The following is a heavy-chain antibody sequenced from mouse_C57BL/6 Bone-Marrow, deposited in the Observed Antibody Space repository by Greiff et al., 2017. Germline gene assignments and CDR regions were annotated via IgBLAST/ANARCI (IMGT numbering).Heavy chain of an antibody. V-gene: IGHV1-15*01. CDR1: GYTFTDYE. CDR2: IDPETGGT. Sequence: QVQLQQSGAELVRPGASVTLSCKASGYTFTDYEMHWVKQTPVHGLEWIGAIDPETGGTAYNQKFKGKAILTAEKSSSTAYMELRRLTSEDSAVYYCTRSGNWDGKDCDYWGQGTTLTVSS. J-gene: IGHJ2*01. CDR3: TRSGNWDGKDCDY. D-gene: IGHD4-1*01.